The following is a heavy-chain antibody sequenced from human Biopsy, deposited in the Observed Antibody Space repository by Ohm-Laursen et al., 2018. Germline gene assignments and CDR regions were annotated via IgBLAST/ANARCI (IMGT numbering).Heavy chain of an antibody. CDR2: IYYTGST. CDR1: GGSISSDY. J-gene: IGHJ4*02. Sequence: GTLSLTCTVSGGSISSDYWSWIRQTPGKGLEWIGYIYYTGSTNYSPSLESRVIMSVDTSKNQFSLRLSSVTAADTAVYYCARRDYRNGFKFDFWGQGTLVTVSS. D-gene: IGHD3-16*01. CDR3: ARRDYRNGFKFDF. V-gene: IGHV4-59*08.